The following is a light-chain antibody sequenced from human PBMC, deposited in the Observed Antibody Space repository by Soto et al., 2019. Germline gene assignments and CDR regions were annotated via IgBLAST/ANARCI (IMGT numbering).Light chain of an antibody. J-gene: IGLJ2*01. CDR1: SSDVGGYNF. Sequence: QSALTQPASVSGSPGQSITISCTGTSSDVGGYNFVSWYQQHPGTAPKLMLYNVYDRPSGISHRFSGSRSGNTASLTISGLHAEDEAHYYCNSDTSRSTLVFGGGTKLTVL. V-gene: IGLV2-14*03. CDR3: NSDTSRSTLV. CDR2: NVY.